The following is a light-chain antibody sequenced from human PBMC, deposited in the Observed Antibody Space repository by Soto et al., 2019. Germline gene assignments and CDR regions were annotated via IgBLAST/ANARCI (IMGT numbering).Light chain of an antibody. CDR2: GAS. CDR1: QSVSGSY. CDR3: QQYGSTPT. Sequence: IVLTQSPGTLSLSPGERATLSCRASQSVSGSYLAWHQQKPGQAPRLLIYGASSRATGIPDRFTGSGSGTDFTLTISRLEPEDFAVYYCQQYGSTPTFGGGTKVDI. J-gene: IGKJ4*02. V-gene: IGKV3-20*01.